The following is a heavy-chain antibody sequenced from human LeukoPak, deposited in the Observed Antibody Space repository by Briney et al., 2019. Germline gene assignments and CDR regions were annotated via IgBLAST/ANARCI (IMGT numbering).Heavy chain of an antibody. CDR1: GFTFSNAW. J-gene: IGHJ6*02. D-gene: IGHD6-13*01. CDR2: IKSKTDGGTT. V-gene: IGHV3-15*07. CDR3: TTVDSSGWSDYYYYGMDV. Sequence: GGSLRLSCAASGFTFSNAWMNWVRKAPGKGMEWVGRIKSKTDGGTTDYAAPVKGRFIISKDDSKNTLYLQMNSLKTEDTAVYYCTTVDSSGWSDYYYYGMDVWGQGTTVTVSS.